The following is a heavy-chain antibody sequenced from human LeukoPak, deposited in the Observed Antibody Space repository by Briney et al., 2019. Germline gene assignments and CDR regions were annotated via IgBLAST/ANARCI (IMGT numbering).Heavy chain of an antibody. D-gene: IGHD3-3*01. Sequence: GGSLRLSCAASGFTFSSYGMHWVRQAPGKGLEWVAFIRYDGSNKYYADSVKGRFTISRDNSKNTLYLQMNSLRAEDTAVYYCAKYGYDFWSGYYTGAFDIWGQGTMVTVSS. CDR3: AKYGYDFWSGYYTGAFDI. J-gene: IGHJ3*02. V-gene: IGHV3-30*02. CDR1: GFTFSSYG. CDR2: IRYDGSNK.